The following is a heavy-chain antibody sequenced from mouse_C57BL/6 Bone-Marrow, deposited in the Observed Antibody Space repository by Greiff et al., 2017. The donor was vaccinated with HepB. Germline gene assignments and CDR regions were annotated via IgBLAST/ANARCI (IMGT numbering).Heavy chain of an antibody. V-gene: IGHV1-61*01. Sequence: QVQLQQPGAELVRPGSSVKLSCKASRYTFTSYWMDWVKQRPGQGLEWIGNIYPSDSETHYNQKFKDKATLTVDKSSSTAYMQLSSLTSEDSAVYYCARRSYAMDYWGQGTSVTVSS. CDR3: ARRSYAMDY. J-gene: IGHJ4*01. CDR1: RYTFTSYW. CDR2: IYPSDSET.